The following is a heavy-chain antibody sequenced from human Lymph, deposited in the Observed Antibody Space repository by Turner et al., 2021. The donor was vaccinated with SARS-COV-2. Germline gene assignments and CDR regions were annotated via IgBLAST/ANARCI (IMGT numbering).Heavy chain of an antibody. CDR1: GITFSTYN. J-gene: IGHJ4*02. CDR2: ISSRSSYI. D-gene: IGHD4-17*01. V-gene: IGHV3-21*01. Sequence: VRLVESRGGLLMPGGFLSISLAAHGITFSTYNMNGVRQDPGKGLEWISSISSRSSYIYYADSVKGRFTISRDEAKNSLCLQMNSLRAEDTAVYYCARDIPTTADYFDYWGQGTLVTVSS. CDR3: ARDIPTTADYFDY.